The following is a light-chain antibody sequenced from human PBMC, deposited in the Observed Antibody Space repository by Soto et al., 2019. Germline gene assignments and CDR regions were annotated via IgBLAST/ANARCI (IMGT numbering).Light chain of an antibody. Sequence: DIQLTQSPSFLSASVGDRVTITCRASQDISSYLGWYQQKPGEAPKLLIYGASTLQSGVPSRFSGSGSGTEFTLTISSLQPEDFVSYYCQQLNSYLFTFGQGTRLEIK. CDR2: GAS. J-gene: IGKJ5*01. V-gene: IGKV1-9*01. CDR1: QDISSY. CDR3: QQLNSYLFT.